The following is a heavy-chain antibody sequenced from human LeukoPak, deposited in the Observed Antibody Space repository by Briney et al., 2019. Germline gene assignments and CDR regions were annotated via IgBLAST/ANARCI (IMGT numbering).Heavy chain of an antibody. D-gene: IGHD3-3*01. V-gene: IGHV3-30*02. Sequence: GGSLRLSCAASGFTFSSYGMHWVRQAPGKGLEWVAFIQYDGSNKYYADSVKGRFTISRDNSKNTLYLQINSLISEDMALYYCARVSARNTIFGTDFDYWGQGTLVTVSS. J-gene: IGHJ4*02. CDR2: IQYDGSNK. CDR3: ARVSARNTIFGTDFDY. CDR1: GFTFSSYG.